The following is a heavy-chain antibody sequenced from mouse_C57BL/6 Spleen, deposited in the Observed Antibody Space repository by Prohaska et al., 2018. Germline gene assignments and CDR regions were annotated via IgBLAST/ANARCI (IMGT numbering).Heavy chain of an antibody. CDR3: ARMELGRDYAMDY. CDR1: SYW. Sequence: SYWMQWVKQRPGQGLQWIGEIDPSDSYTNYNQKFKGKATLTVDTSSRTAYMQLSSLTSEDSEVYYCARMELGRDYAMDYWGQGTSVTVSS. J-gene: IGHJ4*01. D-gene: IGHD4-1*01. V-gene: IGHV1-50*01. CDR2: IDPSDSYT.